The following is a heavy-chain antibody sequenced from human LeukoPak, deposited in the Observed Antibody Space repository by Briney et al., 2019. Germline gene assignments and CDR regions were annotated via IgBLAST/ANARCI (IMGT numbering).Heavy chain of an antibody. V-gene: IGHV4-34*01. CDR2: INHSGST. Sequence: NTSETLSLTCAVYGGSFSGYYWSWIRQPPRKGLEWIGEINHSGSTNYNPSLKSRVAISVDTSKNQFSLKLSSVTAADTAVYYCARGEGASPKRFDPWGQGTLVTVSS. J-gene: IGHJ5*02. CDR3: ARGEGASPKRFDP. CDR1: GGSFSGYY.